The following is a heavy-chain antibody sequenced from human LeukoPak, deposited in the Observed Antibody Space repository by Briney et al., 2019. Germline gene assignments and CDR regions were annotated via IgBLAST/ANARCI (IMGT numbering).Heavy chain of an antibody. CDR2: IKQDGTER. V-gene: IGHV3-7*01. D-gene: IGHD4/OR15-4a*01. CDR1: GFSFSTYW. Sequence: PGGSLRLSCAASGFSFSTYWMTWVRQAPGKGLEWVANIKQDGTERYYVDSVKGRFSISRDNAKNSLYLQMNSLRVEDTAIYYCARTIGDYGDYDSWGQGTLVTVSS. J-gene: IGHJ4*02. CDR3: ARTIGDYGDYDS.